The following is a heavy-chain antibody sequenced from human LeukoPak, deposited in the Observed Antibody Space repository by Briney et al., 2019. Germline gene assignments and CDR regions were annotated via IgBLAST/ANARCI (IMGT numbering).Heavy chain of an antibody. CDR1: GCTFTSYG. CDR2: ISAYNGNT. Sequence: ASVKVSCKASGCTFTSYGIGWVQQAPGQGLEWMGWISAYNGNTNYAQKLQGRVTMTTDTSTSTAYMELRSLRSDDTAVYYCARDRVAVHPWDYWGQGTLVTVSS. CDR3: ARDRVAVHPWDY. J-gene: IGHJ4*02. V-gene: IGHV1-18*01. D-gene: IGHD6-19*01.